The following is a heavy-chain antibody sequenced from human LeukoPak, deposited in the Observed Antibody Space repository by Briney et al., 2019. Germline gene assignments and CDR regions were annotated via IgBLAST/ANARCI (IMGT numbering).Heavy chain of an antibody. V-gene: IGHV4-59*08. D-gene: IGHD7-27*01. J-gene: IGHJ4*02. CDR2: IYYSGST. Sequence: SETLSLTCTVSGGSLSSYYWSWIRQPPGKGLEWIGYIYYSGSTNSNPSLKSRVTISVDASKNQFSLKLSSVTAADTAVYYCARGTGDPMYYFDYWGQGTLVTVSS. CDR1: GGSLSSYY. CDR3: ARGTGDPMYYFDY.